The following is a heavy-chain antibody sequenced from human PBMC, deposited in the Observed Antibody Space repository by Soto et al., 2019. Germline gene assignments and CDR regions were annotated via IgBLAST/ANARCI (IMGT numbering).Heavy chain of an antibody. Sequence: SETLSLTCAVSGGSISISNWCSCVRQPPGKGLEWIGEIYHSGSTNYNPSLKSRVTISVDKSKNQFSLKLSSVTAADTAVYYCARGLRLRVKSDWFDPWGQGTLVTVSS. CDR2: IYHSGST. CDR3: ARGLRLRVKSDWFDP. V-gene: IGHV4-4*02. J-gene: IGHJ5*02. CDR1: GGSISISNW. D-gene: IGHD5-12*01.